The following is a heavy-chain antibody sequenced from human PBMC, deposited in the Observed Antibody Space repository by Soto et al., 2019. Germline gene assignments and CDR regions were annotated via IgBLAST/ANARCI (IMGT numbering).Heavy chain of an antibody. CDR1: GDSVSSNSAA. Sequence: KQSQTLSLTCAISGDSVSSNSAAWNWIRQSPSRGLEWLGRTYYRSKWYNDYAVSVKSRITINPDTSKNQFSLQLNSVTPEDTAVYYCARGSSSSFSLPKYYMDVWGKGTTVTVSS. CDR2: TYYRSKWYN. V-gene: IGHV6-1*01. D-gene: IGHD6-6*01. CDR3: ARGSSSSFSLPKYYMDV. J-gene: IGHJ6*03.